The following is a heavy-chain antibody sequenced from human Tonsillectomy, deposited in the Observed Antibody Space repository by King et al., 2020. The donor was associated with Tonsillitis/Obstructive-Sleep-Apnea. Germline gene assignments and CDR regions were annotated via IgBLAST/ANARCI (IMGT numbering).Heavy chain of an antibody. J-gene: IGHJ5*02. D-gene: IGHD3-3*01. CDR3: ARGLKFLGTKWFDP. Sequence: QLQESGPGLVKPSETLSLTCTVSGGSISSSSYYWGWIRQPPGKGLEWIGSIYYSGSTYYNPSLKSRVTISVDTSKNQFSLELSSVTAADTAVYYCARGLKFLGTKWFDPWGQGTLVTVSS. CDR2: IYYSGST. CDR1: GGSISSSSYY. V-gene: IGHV4-39*01.